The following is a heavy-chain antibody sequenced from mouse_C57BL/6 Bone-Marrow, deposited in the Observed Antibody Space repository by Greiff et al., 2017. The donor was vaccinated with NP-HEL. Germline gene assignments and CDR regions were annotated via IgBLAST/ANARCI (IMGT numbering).Heavy chain of an antibody. J-gene: IGHJ4*01. V-gene: IGHV7-1*01. CDR3: ARDLQGDAMDY. CDR2: SRNKANDYTT. CDR1: GFTFSDFY. Sequence: EVNVVESGGGLVQSGRSLRLSCATSGFTFSDFYMEWVRQAPGKGLEWIAASRNKANDYTTEYSASVKGRFIVSRDTSQSILYLQMNALRAEDTAIYYCARDLQGDAMDYWGQGTSVTVSS.